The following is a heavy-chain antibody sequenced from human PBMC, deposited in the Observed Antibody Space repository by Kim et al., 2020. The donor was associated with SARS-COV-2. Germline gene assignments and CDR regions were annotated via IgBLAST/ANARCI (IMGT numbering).Heavy chain of an antibody. CDR3: ARSRYSDYDFGEDFKHNWF. CDR1: GYIFTSNA. D-gene: IGHD3-3*01. J-gene: IGHJ5*01. CDR2: MRPSSGDT. Sequence: ASVKVSCKASGYIFTSNAITWVRQAPGQGLEWIGWMRPSSGDTNYAQKFEGRVSMTSDTSTNTAYMELRSLTSDDTAVYYCARSRYSDYDFGEDFKHNWF. V-gene: IGHV1-18*04.